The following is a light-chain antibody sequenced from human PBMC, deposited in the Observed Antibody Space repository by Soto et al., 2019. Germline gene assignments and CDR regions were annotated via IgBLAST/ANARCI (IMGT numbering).Light chain of an antibody. V-gene: IGKV3-11*01. CDR2: DAS. CDR1: QSVSTY. CDR3: QQRSHWPPLT. J-gene: IGKJ4*01. Sequence: EIVLTQSPATLSLSPGERATLSCRASQSVSTYLAWYQQKPGQAPRLLIYDASNRATGIPARFSGSGSGTDFTLTISSLEPEDFAVYYCQQRSHWPPLTFGGGTKVEMK.